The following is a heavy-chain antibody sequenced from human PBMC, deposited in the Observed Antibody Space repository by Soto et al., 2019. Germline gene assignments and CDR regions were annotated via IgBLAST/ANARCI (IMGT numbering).Heavy chain of an antibody. D-gene: IGHD4-4*01. CDR2: IYYSGST. Sequence: PSETLSLTCTVSGGSISSSSYYWGWIRQPPGKGLEWIGSIYYSGSTSCNPSLKSRVTISVDTSKNQFSLKLSSVTAADTAVYYCAREGDDYNLGAFDIWGQGTMVTVSS. V-gene: IGHV4-39*07. J-gene: IGHJ3*02. CDR3: AREGDDYNLGAFDI. CDR1: GGSISSSSYY.